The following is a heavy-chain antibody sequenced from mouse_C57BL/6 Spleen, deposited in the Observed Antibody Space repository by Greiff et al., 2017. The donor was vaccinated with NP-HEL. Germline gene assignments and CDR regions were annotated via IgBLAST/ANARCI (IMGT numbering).Heavy chain of an antibody. J-gene: IGHJ4*01. CDR3: ARGTGQLRPHYYAMDY. CDR1: GYTFTSYW. Sequence: QVQLQQPGAELVKPGASVKLSCKASGYTFTSYWMQWVKQSPGQGLEWIGEIDPSDSYTNYNQKFTGKATLTVDTSSRTAYMQLSSLTSEDSAVYYCARGTGQLRPHYYAMDYWGQGTSVTVSS. D-gene: IGHD3-2*02. V-gene: IGHV1-50*01. CDR2: IDPSDSYT.